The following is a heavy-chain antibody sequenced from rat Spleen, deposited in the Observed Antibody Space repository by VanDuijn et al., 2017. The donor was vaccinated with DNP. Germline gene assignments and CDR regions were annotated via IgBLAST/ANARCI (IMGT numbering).Heavy chain of an antibody. V-gene: IGHV5-25*01. Sequence: EVQLVESGGGLVQPGRSLKLSCVTSEFTFSYSDVAWVRQAPTKGLEWVATIRTNGGTTYYRDSVKGRFTISRDNAKSTLYLQMDSLRSEDTATYYCATNGYSSYSAMDAWGQGVMVTVSS. CDR2: IRTNGGTT. CDR1: EFTFSYSD. J-gene: IGHJ2*01. CDR3: ATNGYSSYSAMDA. D-gene: IGHD1-2*01.